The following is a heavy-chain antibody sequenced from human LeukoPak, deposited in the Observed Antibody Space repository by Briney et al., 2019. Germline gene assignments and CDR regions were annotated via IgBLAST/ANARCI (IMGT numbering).Heavy chain of an antibody. CDR3: ARDGGGYCSSTSCRSGAFDI. CDR2: MNPVSGNA. J-gene: IGHJ3*02. Sequence: ASVKVSCKASGYTFTNFDINWVRQAPGQGLEWMGWMNPVSGNAGSAQKFQGRVTLTRDMSISTAYMELSSLRSEDTAVYYCARDGGGYCSSTSCRSGAFDIWGQGTMVTVSS. V-gene: IGHV1-8*01. D-gene: IGHD2-2*01. CDR1: GYTFTNFD.